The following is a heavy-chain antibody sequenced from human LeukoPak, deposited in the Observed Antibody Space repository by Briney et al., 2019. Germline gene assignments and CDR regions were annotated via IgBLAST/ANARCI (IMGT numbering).Heavy chain of an antibody. D-gene: IGHD3-22*01. CDR3: ARAPFDSGGYYYDSFDY. Sequence: GGSLRLSCAASGVTFSTSWMHWVRQAPGKGLVWVSRINSDGSGTNYADSVKGRFTISRDNAKNTLYLQMNSLRADDTAVYYCARAPFDSGGYYYDSFDYWGQGTLVTVYS. CDR2: INSDGSGT. CDR1: GVTFSTSW. J-gene: IGHJ4*02. V-gene: IGHV3-74*01.